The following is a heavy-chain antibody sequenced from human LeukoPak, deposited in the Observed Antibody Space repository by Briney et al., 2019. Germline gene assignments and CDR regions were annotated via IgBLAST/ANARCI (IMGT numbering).Heavy chain of an antibody. CDR3: ARAGSSSSTQAYYYYMDV. J-gene: IGHJ6*03. CDR1: GFTFSSYA. V-gene: IGHV3-30*04. Sequence: PGGSLRLSCAASGFTFSSYAMHWVRQAPGKGLEWVAVISYDGSKKYYADSVKGRFTISRDNSKNTLYLQMNSLRAEDTAVYYCARAGSSSSTQAYYYYMDVWGKGTTVTVSS. D-gene: IGHD6-6*01. CDR2: ISYDGSKK.